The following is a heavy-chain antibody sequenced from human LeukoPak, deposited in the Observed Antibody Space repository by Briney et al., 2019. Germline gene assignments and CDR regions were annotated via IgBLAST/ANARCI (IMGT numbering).Heavy chain of an antibody. D-gene: IGHD4-17*01. CDR3: ARGDYGDYFGFDY. Sequence: PSETLSLTCTVSGGSISSYYWSWIRQPPGKGLEWIGYIYYSGSTNYNPSLKSRVTISVDTSKNQFSLKLSSVTAADTAVYYCARGDYGDYFGFDYWGQGTLVTVSS. V-gene: IGHV4-59*12. CDR1: GGSISSYY. J-gene: IGHJ4*02. CDR2: IYYSGST.